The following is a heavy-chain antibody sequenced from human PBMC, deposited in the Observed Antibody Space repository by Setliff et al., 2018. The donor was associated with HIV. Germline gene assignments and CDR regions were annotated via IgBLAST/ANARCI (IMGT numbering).Heavy chain of an antibody. J-gene: IGHJ3*01. D-gene: IGHD3-10*02. Sequence: SVMVSCKASGGAFSDYGVSWVRQAPGEGLEWMGTIIPLLGTANYAQKFQGRLTITADEPRRIAYMQLSSLSPEDTAIFYCARDLLGPARFHPNPFDVWGQGTLFTVSS. CDR1: GGAFSDYG. CDR3: ARDLLGPARFHPNPFDV. V-gene: IGHV1-69*11. CDR2: IIPLLGTA.